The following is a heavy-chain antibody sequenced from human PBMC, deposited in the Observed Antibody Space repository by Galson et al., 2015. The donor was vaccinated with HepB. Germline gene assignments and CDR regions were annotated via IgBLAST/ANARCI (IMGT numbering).Heavy chain of an antibody. J-gene: IGHJ6*02. CDR3: ARDGKYYDFWSGQIYYYYYGMDV. CDR2: IIPIFGTA. Sequence: SVKVSCKASGGTFSSYAISWVRQAPGQGLEWMGGIIPIFGTANYAQKFQGRVTITADKSTSTACMELSSLRSEDTAVYYCARDGKYYDFWSGQIYYYYYGMDVWGQGTTVTVSS. CDR1: GGTFSSYA. D-gene: IGHD3-3*01. V-gene: IGHV1-69*06.